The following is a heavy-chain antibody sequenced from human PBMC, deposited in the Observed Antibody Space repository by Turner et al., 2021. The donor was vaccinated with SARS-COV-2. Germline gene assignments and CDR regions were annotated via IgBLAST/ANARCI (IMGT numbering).Heavy chain of an antibody. J-gene: IGHJ4*02. D-gene: IGHD6-13*01. Sequence: QLQVQESGPGLVKPSETLSLTCRVSGGSVSSSNYNWGWIRQSPGKGLEWIGTFYYSGKTDYNPSLKSRLAISVDTSKNQFSLRLNSVTAADTAVYFCARSSTSSNRFDYWGQGTLVTVSS. V-gene: IGHV4-39*01. CDR2: FYYSGKT. CDR1: GGSVSSSNYN. CDR3: ARSSTSSNRFDY.